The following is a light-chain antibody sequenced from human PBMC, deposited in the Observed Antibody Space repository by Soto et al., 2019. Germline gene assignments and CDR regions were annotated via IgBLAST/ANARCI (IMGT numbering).Light chain of an antibody. CDR3: QQYYSYPRIT. CDR1: QGISSY. CDR2: AAS. Sequence: IQMTQSPSSVSASVGDRVTITCRASQGISSYLAWYQQKPGKAPKLLIYAASTLQSGVPSRFSGSGSGTDFTLTISCLQSEDFATYYCQQYYSYPRITFGQGTRLEIK. J-gene: IGKJ5*01. V-gene: IGKV1-8*01.